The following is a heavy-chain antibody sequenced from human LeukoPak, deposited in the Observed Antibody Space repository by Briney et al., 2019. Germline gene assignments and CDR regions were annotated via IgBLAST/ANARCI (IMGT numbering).Heavy chain of an antibody. V-gene: IGHV3-13*05. CDR2: IGTAGDP. D-gene: IGHD3-22*01. CDR3: ARAYYYDSSGYYYRHFDY. CDR1: GFTFSSYD. Sequence: GGFLRLSCAASGFTFSSYDMHWVRQATGKGLEWVSAIGTAGDPYYPGSVKGRFTISRENAKNSLYLQMNSLRAEDTAVYYCARAYYYDSSGYYYRHFDYWGQGTLVTVSS. J-gene: IGHJ4*02.